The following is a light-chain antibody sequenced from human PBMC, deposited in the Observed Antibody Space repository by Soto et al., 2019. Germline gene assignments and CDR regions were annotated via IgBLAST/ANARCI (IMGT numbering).Light chain of an antibody. J-gene: IGLJ1*01. CDR3: CSYAGSYTYV. CDR1: SSDVGGYNY. Sequence: QSALTQPRSVSGSPGQSVTISCTGTSSDVGGYNYVSWYQQHPGKAPKLMIYDVSKRPSGVPDRFSGSKSGNTASLTISVRQAEDEDDDCCCSYAGSYTYVFGTGTKLTVL. V-gene: IGLV2-11*01. CDR2: DVS.